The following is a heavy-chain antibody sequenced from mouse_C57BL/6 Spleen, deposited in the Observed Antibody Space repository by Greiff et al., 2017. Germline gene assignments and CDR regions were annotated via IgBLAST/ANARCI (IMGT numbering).Heavy chain of an antibody. CDR1: GYTFTSYW. CDR3: APTLYDYGDGWYFDV. J-gene: IGHJ1*03. D-gene: IGHD2-4*01. V-gene: IGHV1-59*01. CDR2: IDPSDSYT. Sequence: QVQLQQPGAELVRPGTSVKLSCKASGYTFTSYWMHWVKQRPGQGLEWIGVIDPSDSYTNYNQKFKGKATLTVDTSSSTAYMQLSSLTSEDSAVYYGAPTLYDYGDGWYFDVWGTGTTVTVSS.